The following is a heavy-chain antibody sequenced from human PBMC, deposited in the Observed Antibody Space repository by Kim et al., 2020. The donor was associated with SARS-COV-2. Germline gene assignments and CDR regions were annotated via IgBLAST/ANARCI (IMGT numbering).Heavy chain of an antibody. CDR3: ATSNWFDP. J-gene: IGHJ5*02. CDR2: DSDP. Sequence: DSDPSYSPSFQGQVTISADKSISTAYLQWSSLKASDTAMYYCATSNWFDPWGQGTLVTVSS. V-gene: IGHV5-51*01.